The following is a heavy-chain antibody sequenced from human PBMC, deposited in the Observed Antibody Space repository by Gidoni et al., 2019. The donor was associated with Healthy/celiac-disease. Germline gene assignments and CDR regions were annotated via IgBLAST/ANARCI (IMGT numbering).Heavy chain of an antibody. D-gene: IGHD6-13*01. J-gene: IGHJ4*02. CDR3: AREEAAAGTDY. Sequence: EVQLVESGGGLVQPGGSLRLSCAASGFTFSSYEMNWVRQAPGKGLEWVSYISSSGSTIYYADSVKGRFTISRDNAKNSLYLQMNSLRAEDTAVYYCAREEAAAGTDYWGQGTLVTVSS. CDR1: GFTFSSYE. CDR2: ISSSGSTI. V-gene: IGHV3-48*03.